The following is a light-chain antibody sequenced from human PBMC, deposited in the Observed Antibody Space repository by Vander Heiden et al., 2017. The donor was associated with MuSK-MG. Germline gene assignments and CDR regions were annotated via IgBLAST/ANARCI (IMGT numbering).Light chain of an antibody. CDR1: QDFSTC. J-gene: IGKJ2*01. Sequence: DIKLTHSPSTLSASVGDRVTITCRASQDFSTCLAWYQQKPGKAPKLLIYDASTLESGVPSRFSGSSSGTDFTFTISSLQPDDFATYYCQQYNTHPYTFGHGTKLEIK. V-gene: IGKV1-5*01. CDR3: QQYNTHPYT. CDR2: DAS.